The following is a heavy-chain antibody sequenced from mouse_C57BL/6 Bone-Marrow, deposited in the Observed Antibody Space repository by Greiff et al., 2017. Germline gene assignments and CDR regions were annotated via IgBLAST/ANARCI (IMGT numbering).Heavy chain of an antibody. J-gene: IGHJ1*03. D-gene: IGHD1-1*01. CDR2: IHPNSGST. CDR3: AHITTVVATRYFDV. CDR1: GYTFTSYW. V-gene: IGHV1-64*01. Sequence: QVQLQQSGAELVKPGASVKLSCKASGYTFTSYWMHWVKQRPGQGLEWIGMIHPNSGSTNYNEKFKSKATLTVDKSSSTAYMQLSSLTSEDSAVYYCAHITTVVATRYFDVWGTGTTVTVSS.